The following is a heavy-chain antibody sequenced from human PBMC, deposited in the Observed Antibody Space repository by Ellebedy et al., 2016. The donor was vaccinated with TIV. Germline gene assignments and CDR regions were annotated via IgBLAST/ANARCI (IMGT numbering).Heavy chain of an antibody. CDR2: IYYSGST. CDR1: GGSISSYY. Sequence: SETLSLTXTVSGGSISSYYWSWIRQPPGKGLEWIGYIYYSGSTNYNPSLKSRVTISVDTSKNQFSLKLSSVTAADTAVYYCARDMSSGYQGAFDIWGQGTMVTVSS. CDR3: ARDMSSGYQGAFDI. J-gene: IGHJ3*02. D-gene: IGHD3-22*01. V-gene: IGHV4-59*01.